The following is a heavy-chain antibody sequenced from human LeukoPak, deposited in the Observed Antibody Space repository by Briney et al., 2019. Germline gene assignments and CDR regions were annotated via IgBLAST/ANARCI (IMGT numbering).Heavy chain of an antibody. J-gene: IGHJ4*02. CDR3: ARVARDYYLWSDPIETFYFDS. CDR2: ISKSGGPI. V-gene: IGHV3-48*03. Sequence: GGSLRLSCTASGFAFSSYEMNWVRQAPGKGLEWISYISKSGGPIYYADSVQGRFTISRENAKNSLYLQMNSLRAEDTAIYYCARVARDYYLWSDPIETFYFDSWGQGTLVTVSS. CDR1: GFAFSSYE. D-gene: IGHD3-3*01.